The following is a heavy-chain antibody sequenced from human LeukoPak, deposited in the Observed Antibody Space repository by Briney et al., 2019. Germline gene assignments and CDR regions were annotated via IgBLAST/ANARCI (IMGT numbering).Heavy chain of an antibody. D-gene: IGHD4-17*01. CDR3: ARDGGFDDDGDYFNWFDP. CDR1: GYSIRSGYY. CDR2: MYHSGST. V-gene: IGHV4-38-2*02. Sequence: PSETLSLTCTVSGYSIRSGYYWAWIRPPPGKGLEWIGIMYHSGSTFYNPSLRSRVTISVDTSKNQFSLKLSSVTAADTAVYYCARDGGFDDDGDYFNWFDPWGQGTLVTVSS. J-gene: IGHJ5*02.